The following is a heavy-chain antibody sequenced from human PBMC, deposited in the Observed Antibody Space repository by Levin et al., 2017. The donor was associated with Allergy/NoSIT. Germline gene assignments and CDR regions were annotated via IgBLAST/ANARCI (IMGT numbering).Heavy chain of an antibody. J-gene: IGHJ4*02. CDR1: GGSISSYY. CDR3: ARDFSVYPRSLAY. Sequence: SETLSLTCVVSGGSISSYYWTWIRQPPGKGLEWIGHIYYTGTTDYNPSLKSRVTMSLDSSKNRFSLNLRSVSAADTAVYYCARDFSVYPRSLAYWGQGALVAVSS. CDR2: IYYTGTT. V-gene: IGHV4-59*01. D-gene: IGHD5/OR15-5a*01.